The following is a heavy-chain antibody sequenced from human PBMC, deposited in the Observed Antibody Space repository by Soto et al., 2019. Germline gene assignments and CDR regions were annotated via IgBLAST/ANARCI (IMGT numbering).Heavy chain of an antibody. CDR3: ARNIPKASSSSSSSFDY. CDR1: GFTFSNYG. D-gene: IGHD6-6*01. Sequence: GGSLRLSCAASGFTFSNYGMQWVRQAPGKGLEWVAVIWYDGSNKYYADSVKGRFTISRDNSKNTLYLQMNSLRAEDTAVYYCARNIPKASSSSSSSFDYWGQGTLVTVSS. J-gene: IGHJ4*02. CDR2: IWYDGSNK. V-gene: IGHV3-33*01.